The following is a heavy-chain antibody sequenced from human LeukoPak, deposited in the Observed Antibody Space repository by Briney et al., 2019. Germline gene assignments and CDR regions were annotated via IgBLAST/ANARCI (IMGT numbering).Heavy chain of an antibody. CDR3: ARGNFYGSGSYYLAPNWFDP. D-gene: IGHD3-10*01. J-gene: IGHJ5*02. CDR2: IYGGGST. CDR1: GFTVSGNY. V-gene: IGHV3-53*01. Sequence: GGSLRLSCAASGFTVSGNYMSWVRQAPGKGLEWVSLIYGGGSTDYADSVKGRFTISRDNSKNTLYLQMNSLRAEDTAVYYCARGNFYGSGSYYLAPNWFDPWGQGTLVTVSS.